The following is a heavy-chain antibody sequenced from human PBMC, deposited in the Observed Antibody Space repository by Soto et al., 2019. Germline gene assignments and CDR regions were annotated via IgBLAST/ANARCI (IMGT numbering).Heavy chain of an antibody. CDR3: ARASGCDFWSGYYNYYYYYGMDV. V-gene: IGHV3-21*01. J-gene: IGHJ6*02. D-gene: IGHD3-3*01. CDR1: GFTFSSYS. Sequence: PGGSLRLSCAASGFTFSSYSMNWVRQAPGKGLEWVSSISSSSSYIYYADSVKGRFTISRDNAKNSLYLQMNSLRAEDTAVYYCARASGCDFWSGYYNYYYYYGMDVWGQGTTVTVSS. CDR2: ISSSSSYI.